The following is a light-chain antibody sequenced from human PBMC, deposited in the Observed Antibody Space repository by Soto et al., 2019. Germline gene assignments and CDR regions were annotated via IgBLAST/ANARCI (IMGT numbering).Light chain of an antibody. Sequence: QSVLTQPRSVSGSPGQSVTISCTGTISDVGDYDYVSWYQQHPGKAPKLIIYDVYKRSSGVPDRFSGSKSGNTASPTISGLQAEDEADYYCSSYTVTSVTLYVFGTGTKVTVL. CDR2: DVY. V-gene: IGLV2-11*01. J-gene: IGLJ1*01. CDR1: ISDVGDYDY. CDR3: SSYTVTSVTLYV.